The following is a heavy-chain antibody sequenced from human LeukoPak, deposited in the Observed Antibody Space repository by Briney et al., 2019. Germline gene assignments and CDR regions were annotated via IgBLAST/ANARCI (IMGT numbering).Heavy chain of an antibody. V-gene: IGHV4-59*12. CDR1: GGSISSYY. J-gene: IGHJ3*02. CDR2: IYYSGST. CDR3: ARVTMDRGVIIRGAFDI. Sequence: SETLSLTCTVSGGSISSYYWSWIRQPPGKGLEWIGYIYYSGSTNYNPSLKSRVTISVDTAKNQFSLKVSSVTAADTAVYYCARVTMDRGVIIRGAFDIWGQGTMVTVSS. D-gene: IGHD3-10*01.